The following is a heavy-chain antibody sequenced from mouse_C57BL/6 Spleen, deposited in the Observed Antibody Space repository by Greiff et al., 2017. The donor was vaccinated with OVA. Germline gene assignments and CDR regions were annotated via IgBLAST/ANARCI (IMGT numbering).Heavy chain of an antibody. CDR1: GYTFTSYW. CDR2: IDPNSGGT. J-gene: IGHJ3*01. Sequence: QVQLKQPGAELVKPGASVKLSCKASGYTFTSYWMHWVKQRPGRGLEWIGRIDPNSGGTKYNEKFKSKATLTVDKPSSTAYMQLSSLTSEDSAVYYCARSRDYDGAWFAYWGQGTLVTVSA. D-gene: IGHD2-4*01. CDR3: ARSRDYDGAWFAY. V-gene: IGHV1-72*01.